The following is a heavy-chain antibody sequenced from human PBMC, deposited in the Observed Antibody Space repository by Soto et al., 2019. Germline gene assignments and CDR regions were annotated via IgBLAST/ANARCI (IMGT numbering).Heavy chain of an antibody. CDR1: GFTFSSYA. CDR2: ISGSGGST. V-gene: IGHV3-23*01. Sequence: PGGSLRLSCAASGFTFSSYAMSWVRQAPGKGLEWVSAISGSGGSTYYTDSVKGRFTISRDNSKNTLYLQMNSLRAEDTAVYYCAKCLYDFYYMDVRGKGTTVTVSS. J-gene: IGHJ6*03. D-gene: IGHD3-3*01. CDR3: AKCLYDFYYMDV.